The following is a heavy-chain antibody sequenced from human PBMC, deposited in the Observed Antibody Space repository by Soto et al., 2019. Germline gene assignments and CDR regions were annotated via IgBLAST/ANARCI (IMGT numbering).Heavy chain of an antibody. CDR1: GDSISSGGHS. Sequence: QVQLQESGSGLVKPSQTLSLTCTVSGDSISSGGHSWSWIRQPPRQGLEWIGYIYHTGSTSYSPALKSRVTMSVDKSKNQFSLSLNSVTAADTAIYYCARAHYGPSGYYFDSWGQGALFTVSS. CDR2: IYHTGST. CDR3: ARAHYGPSGYYFDS. D-gene: IGHD3-22*01. J-gene: IGHJ4*02. V-gene: IGHV4-30-2*01.